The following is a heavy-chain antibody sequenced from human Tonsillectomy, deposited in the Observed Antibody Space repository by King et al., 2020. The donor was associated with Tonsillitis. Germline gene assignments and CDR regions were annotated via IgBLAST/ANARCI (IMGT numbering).Heavy chain of an antibody. V-gene: IGHV3-73*01. J-gene: IGHJ5*02. D-gene: IGHD3-22*01. CDR3: CRRDSSGYYYP. CDR1: GFTFSGSA. CDR2: IRSRANSYAT. Sequence: VQLVESGGGLVQPGGSLKLFCAASGFTFSGSAMHWVRQASGKGLEWVGRIRSRANSYATEYAASVRGRFTISRDDSKNTAYLQMNSLKTEDTAVYYCCRRDSSGYYYPWGQGTLVTVSS.